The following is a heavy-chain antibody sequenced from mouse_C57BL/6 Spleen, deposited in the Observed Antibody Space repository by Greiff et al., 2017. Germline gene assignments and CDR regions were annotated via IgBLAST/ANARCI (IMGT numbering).Heavy chain of an antibody. CDR1: GYTFTDYY. J-gene: IGHJ2*01. CDR2: INPYNGGT. V-gene: IGHV1-19*01. D-gene: IGHD1-1*01. CDR3: ARSTDYYCVYFDY. Sequence: VQLQQSGPVLVKPGASVKMSCKASGYTFTDYYMNWVKQSHGQSLEWIGVINPYNGGTSYNQKFKGKATFTVDTSSSTAYMELNSLTSEDSAVYYCARSTDYYCVYFDYWGKGTTLTVSS.